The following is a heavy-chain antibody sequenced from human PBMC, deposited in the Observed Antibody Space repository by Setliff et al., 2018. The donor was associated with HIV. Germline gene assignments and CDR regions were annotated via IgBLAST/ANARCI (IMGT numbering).Heavy chain of an antibody. D-gene: IGHD3-16*01. CDR3: ARHQILWGYYYYLDV. CDR2: LSYGGST. J-gene: IGHJ6*03. Sequence: SETLSLTCTVSGGSISSNNYYWGWIRQPPGKGLEWIGSLSYGGSTYYNPSLKSRVNLAMDSSKRQFSLSLNSVTVADTAVYYCARHQILWGYYYYLDVWGSGSTVTVSS. V-gene: IGHV4-39*01. CDR1: GGSISSNNYY.